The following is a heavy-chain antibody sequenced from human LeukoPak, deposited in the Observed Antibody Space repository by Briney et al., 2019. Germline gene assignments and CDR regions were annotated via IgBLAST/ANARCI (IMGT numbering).Heavy chain of an antibody. J-gene: IGHJ4*02. D-gene: IGHD3-22*01. CDR2: ISERSVYI. Sequence: PGGSLRLSCAGSGFTFSSYIMNWVRHAPGKGLEWVSSISERSVYINYADSVKGRFTISRDNAKYSLYLQMTSLRAEDTAVYYCARSYYDSSGYPHSDLDYWGQGTLVTVSS. CDR1: GFTFSSYI. CDR3: ARSYYDSSGYPHSDLDY. V-gene: IGHV3-21*01.